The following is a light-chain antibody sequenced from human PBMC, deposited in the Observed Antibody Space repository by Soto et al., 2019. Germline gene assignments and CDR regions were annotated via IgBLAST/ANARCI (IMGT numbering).Light chain of an antibody. Sequence: EIVLTQSPATLSLSPGERATLSCRASQSVGSYLAWYQQKPGQAPRLLIYDASNRATGIPARFSGSGSGTDFTLTISSLEPEDFALYYCHQRSNWPPITFGQGTRLEIK. CDR2: DAS. J-gene: IGKJ5*01. V-gene: IGKV3-11*01. CDR1: QSVGSY. CDR3: HQRSNWPPIT.